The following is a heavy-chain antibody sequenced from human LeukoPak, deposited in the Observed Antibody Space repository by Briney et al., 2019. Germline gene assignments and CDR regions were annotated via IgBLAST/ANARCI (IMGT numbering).Heavy chain of an antibody. Sequence: GGSLSLSCAASGFTFSDYYMSWIRQAPGKGLEWVSYISSSGSTIYYADSVKGRFTISRDNAKNSLYLQMNSLRAEDTAVYYCARRYCSGGSCYIDYWGQGTLVTVSS. V-gene: IGHV3-11*01. CDR3: ARRYCSGGSCYIDY. J-gene: IGHJ4*02. CDR2: ISSSGSTI. D-gene: IGHD2-15*01. CDR1: GFTFSDYY.